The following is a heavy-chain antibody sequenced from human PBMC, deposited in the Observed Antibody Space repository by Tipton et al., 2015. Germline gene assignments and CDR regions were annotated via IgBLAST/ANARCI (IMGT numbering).Heavy chain of an antibody. J-gene: IGHJ4*02. CDR3: ARAALKRIIVIRGDFDY. CDR2: IKEDGSEK. CDR1: GFTFTDYW. D-gene: IGHD2/OR15-2a*01. Sequence: SLRLSCAASGFTFTDYWMSWVRQAPGKGLEWVANIKEDGSEKYYVDSVKGRFTISRDNAKRSLYLQMNSLRAEDTAVYYCARAALKRIIVIRGDFDYWGRGTLVTVSS. V-gene: IGHV3-7*02.